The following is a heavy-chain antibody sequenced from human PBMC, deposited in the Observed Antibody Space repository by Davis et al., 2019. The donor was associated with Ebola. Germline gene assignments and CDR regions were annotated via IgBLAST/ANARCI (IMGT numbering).Heavy chain of an antibody. CDR1: GFTFSSYS. CDR3: AKALVPYYDFWSGYYYYYYGMDV. D-gene: IGHD3-3*01. CDR2: ISSSSSTI. V-gene: IGHV3-48*01. J-gene: IGHJ6*02. Sequence: GESLKISCAASGFTFSSYSMNWVRQAPGKGLEWVSSISSSSSTIYYADSVKGRFTISRDNAKNSLYLQMNSLRAEDTALYYCAKALVPYYDFWSGYYYYYYGMDVWGQGTTVTVSS.